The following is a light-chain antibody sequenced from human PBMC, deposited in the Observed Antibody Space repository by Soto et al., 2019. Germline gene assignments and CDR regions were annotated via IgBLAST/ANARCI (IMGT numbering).Light chain of an antibody. CDR3: SARDDSLSGVV. CDR1: SSNIGSNH. J-gene: IGLJ2*01. Sequence: QSVLTQPPSTSGTPGQRVTISCSGSSSNIGSNHVYWYQQFPGMAPKLLMYRSDQRPTGVPDRFSGSKSGTSASLAISGLRSDDEADYYCSARDDSLSGVVFGGGTTLPVL. CDR2: RSD. V-gene: IGLV1-47*01.